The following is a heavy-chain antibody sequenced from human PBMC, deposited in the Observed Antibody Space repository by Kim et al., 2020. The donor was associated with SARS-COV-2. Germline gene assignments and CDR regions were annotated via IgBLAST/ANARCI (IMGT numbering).Heavy chain of an antibody. D-gene: IGHD3-10*01. Sequence: SVKSRITINPDTSKNQFSLQLNSVTPEDTAVYYCAREEYYYGSGSFGFDPWGQGTLVTVSS. V-gene: IGHV6-1*01. J-gene: IGHJ5*02. CDR3: AREEYYYGSGSFGFDP.